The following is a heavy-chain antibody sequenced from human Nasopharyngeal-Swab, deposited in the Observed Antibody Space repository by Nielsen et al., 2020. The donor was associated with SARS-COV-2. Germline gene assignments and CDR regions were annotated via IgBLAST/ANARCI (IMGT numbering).Heavy chain of an antibody. V-gene: IGHV3-23*01. J-gene: IGHJ4*02. Sequence: WIRQPAGKGLEWVSAISGSGGSTYYADSVKGRFTISRDNSKKTLYLQMNSLRAEDTAVYYCARDGSYSSGYFDYWGQGTLVTVSS. CDR3: ARDGSYSSGYFDY. CDR2: ISGSGGST. D-gene: IGHD6-19*01.